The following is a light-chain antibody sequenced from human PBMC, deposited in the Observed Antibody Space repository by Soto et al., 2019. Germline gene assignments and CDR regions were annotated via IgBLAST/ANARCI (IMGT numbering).Light chain of an antibody. J-gene: IGKJ1*01. CDR1: QSVSGD. V-gene: IGKV3-15*01. Sequence: EIVLTQSPATLSVSPGERATLSCRASQSVSGDLAWYHHKPGQAPRLLIYDASTRALDTPARFAGSGAGTEFTLTISSLQSEDFAVYFCQQRNYWPTFGQGTKVDIK. CDR3: QQRNYWPT. CDR2: DAS.